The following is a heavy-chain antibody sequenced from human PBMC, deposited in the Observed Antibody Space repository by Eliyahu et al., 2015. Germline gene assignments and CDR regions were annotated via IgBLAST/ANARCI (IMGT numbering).Heavy chain of an antibody. CDR3: ARRMFWSGYYTAKTTKYYYYYMDV. Sequence: QVQLQESGPGLVKPSETLSLTCTVSGGSIXSYYWSWIRQPPGKGLEWIGYIYYSGSTNYNPSLXXRVTISVDTSKNQFSLKLSSVTAADTAVYYCARRMFWSGYYTAKTTKYYYYYMDVWGKGTTVTVSS. CDR2: IYYSGST. D-gene: IGHD3-3*01. CDR1: GGSIXSYY. J-gene: IGHJ6*03. V-gene: IGHV4-59*08.